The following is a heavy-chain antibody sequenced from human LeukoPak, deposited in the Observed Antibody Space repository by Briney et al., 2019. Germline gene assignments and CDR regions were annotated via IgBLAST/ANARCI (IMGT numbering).Heavy chain of an antibody. CDR1: GYTFTGYY. CDR3: ARGKGPYGSGSSPYYYYYYMDV. D-gene: IGHD3-10*01. V-gene: IGHV1-2*02. Sequence: ASVKVSCKASGYTFTGYYMHWVRQAPGQGLEWMGWINPNSGGTNYAQKFQGRVTMTRDTSISTAYMELSRLRSDDTAVYYCARGKGPYGSGSSPYYYYYYMDVWGKGTTVTVSS. CDR2: INPNSGGT. J-gene: IGHJ6*03.